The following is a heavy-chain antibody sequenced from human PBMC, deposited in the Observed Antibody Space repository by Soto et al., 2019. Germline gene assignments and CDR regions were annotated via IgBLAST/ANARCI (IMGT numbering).Heavy chain of an antibody. CDR2: ISYDGSNK. CDR1: GFTFSSYA. CDR3: ARTKATKLVDGMDV. D-gene: IGHD5-12*01. V-gene: IGHV3-30-3*01. Sequence: GGSLRLSCAASGFTFSSYAIHWVRQAPGKGLEWVAVISYDGSNKYYADSVKGRFTISRDNSKNTLYLQMNSLRAEDTAVYYCARTKATKLVDGMDVWGQGTTVTVSS. J-gene: IGHJ6*02.